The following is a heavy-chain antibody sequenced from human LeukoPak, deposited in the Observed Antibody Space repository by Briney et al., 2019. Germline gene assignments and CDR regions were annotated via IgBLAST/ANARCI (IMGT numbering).Heavy chain of an antibody. V-gene: IGHV4-59*01. CDR1: GGSISSYY. Sequence: SETLSLTCNVSGGSISSYYWGWLRQPPGKGLEGIGYVYYSGSTNYNPSLKSRVTISVDESKNHFSLKLRSVTAADTAVYYCARVTGYMIEDYFDYWGQGPRSPSPQ. D-gene: IGHD3-22*01. J-gene: IGHJ4*02. CDR3: ARVTGYMIEDYFDY. CDR2: VYYSGST.